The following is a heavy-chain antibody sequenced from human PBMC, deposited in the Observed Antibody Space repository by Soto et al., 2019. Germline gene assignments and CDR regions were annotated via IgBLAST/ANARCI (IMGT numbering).Heavy chain of an antibody. J-gene: IGHJ4*02. CDR1: GFTFSSYA. Sequence: GGSLRLSCAASGFTFSSYAMSWVRQAPGKGLEWVSSISGSGGGTYYADSVKGRFTFSRDNSKNTLYLQMNSLRAEDTAVYYCAKFGMATTKRSPPYYIDYWGQGALVTVSS. D-gene: IGHD1-1*01. CDR3: AKFGMATTKRSPPYYIDY. CDR2: ISGSGGGT. V-gene: IGHV3-23*01.